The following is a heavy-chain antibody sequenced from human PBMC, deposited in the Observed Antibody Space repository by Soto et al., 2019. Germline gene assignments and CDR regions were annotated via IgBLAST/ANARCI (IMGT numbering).Heavy chain of an antibody. CDR1: GFTFSSYA. D-gene: IGHD2-2*01. CDR2: ISGSGGST. Sequence: GGSLRLSCAASGFTFSSYAMSWVRQAPGKGLEWVSAISGSGGSTYYADSVKGRFTISRDNSKNTLYLQMNSLRAEDTAVYYCASPLGYCSSTSCRLDYWGQGTLVTVSS. V-gene: IGHV3-23*01. J-gene: IGHJ4*02. CDR3: ASPLGYCSSTSCRLDY.